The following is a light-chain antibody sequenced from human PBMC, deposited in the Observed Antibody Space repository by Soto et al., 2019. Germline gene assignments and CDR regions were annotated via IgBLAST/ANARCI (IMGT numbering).Light chain of an antibody. CDR2: YDS. V-gene: IGLV3-21*04. CDR3: QVWDSSSDLGV. J-gene: IGLJ2*01. Sequence: SYELTQPPSVSVAPGKTARITCGGTNIGSKSVNWYQQKPGQAPVLVIYYDSDRPSGIPERFSGSNSGNTATLTISRVEAGDEADYYCQVWDSSSDLGVFGGGTKLTVL. CDR1: NIGSKS.